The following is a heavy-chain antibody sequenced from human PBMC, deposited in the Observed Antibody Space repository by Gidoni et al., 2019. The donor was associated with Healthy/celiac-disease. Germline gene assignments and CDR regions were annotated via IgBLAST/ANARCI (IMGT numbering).Heavy chain of an antibody. Sequence: QVQLVQSGAEVRKPGASVKVSCKASGYTFTSYALLWVRQAPGQRLEWMGWINAGNGNTKYSQKFQGRVTITRDTSASTAYRELSSLRSEDTAVYYCAREGEDCSGGSCYSVGFDYWGQGTLVTVSS. CDR3: AREGEDCSGGSCYSVGFDY. V-gene: IGHV1-3*01. J-gene: IGHJ4*02. D-gene: IGHD2-15*01. CDR2: INAGNGNT. CDR1: GYTFTSYA.